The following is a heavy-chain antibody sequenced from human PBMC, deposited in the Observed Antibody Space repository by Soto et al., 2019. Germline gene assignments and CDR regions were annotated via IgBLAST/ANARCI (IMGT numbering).Heavy chain of an antibody. CDR2: LSTLGTT. Sequence: SDTLSLTCPVFSHSIRSGIYYCAWIRQPAGRGLEWIVRLSTLGTTDYNPSLKSRVTISRDASKNQFSLKLTSMTAANTAVYYCATGRSDSGWSEEHFWGQGTLVT. J-gene: IGHJ4*02. D-gene: IGHD6-19*01. CDR1: SHSIRSGIYY. V-gene: IGHV4-39*01. CDR3: ATGRSDSGWSEEHF.